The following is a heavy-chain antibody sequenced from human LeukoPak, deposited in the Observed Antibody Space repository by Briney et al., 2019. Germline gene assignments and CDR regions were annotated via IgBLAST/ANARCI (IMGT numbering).Heavy chain of an antibody. Sequence: SETLSLTCTVSGASISSYYWSWIRQPPGKGLEWIGEINHSGSTNYNPPLKSRVTISVDTSKNQFSLKLSSVTAADTAVYYCARSSRFSRGMDVWGQGTTVTVSS. V-gene: IGHV4-34*01. J-gene: IGHJ6*02. D-gene: IGHD2-2*01. CDR2: INHSGST. CDR3: ARSSRFSRGMDV. CDR1: GASISSYY.